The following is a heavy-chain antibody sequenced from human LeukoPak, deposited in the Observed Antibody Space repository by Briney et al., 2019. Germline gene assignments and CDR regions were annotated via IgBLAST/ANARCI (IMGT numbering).Heavy chain of an antibody. D-gene: IGHD4-17*01. CDR1: GGSISSYY. Sequence: SETLSLTCTVSGGSISSYYWSWIQQPPGKGLEWIGYIYYSGSTNYNPSLKSRVTISVDTSKNQFSLKLSSVTAADTAVYYCARESSTVTTMVDAFDIWGQGTMVTVSS. V-gene: IGHV4-59*01. J-gene: IGHJ3*02. CDR2: IYYSGST. CDR3: ARESSTVTTMVDAFDI.